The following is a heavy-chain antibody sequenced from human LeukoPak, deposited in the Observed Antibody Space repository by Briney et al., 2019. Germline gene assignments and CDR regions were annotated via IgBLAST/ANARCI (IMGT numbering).Heavy chain of an antibody. J-gene: IGHJ4*02. D-gene: IGHD3-16*01. CDR3: ARDQGDYCFDY. Sequence: ASVKVSCKASGYTFTVYYMHWVRQAPGQGLEWMGRINPNSGGTNYAQKFQGRVTMTRDTSISTACMELSRLNSDDTAVYYCARDQGDYCFDYWGQGTLVTVSS. V-gene: IGHV1-2*06. CDR2: INPNSGGT. CDR1: GYTFTVYY.